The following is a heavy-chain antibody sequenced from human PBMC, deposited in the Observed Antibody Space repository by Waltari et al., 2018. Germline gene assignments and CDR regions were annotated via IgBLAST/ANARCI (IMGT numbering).Heavy chain of an antibody. Sequence: EVQVVESGGGLVQPGGSLRLSCVASGFSFSTYEMNWVRQAPGKGMEWGAYITGSGRTIYYADSVKGRFTISRDSAKNSLYLQMNSLTVEDTAVYYCAREYTSSSGDAFDIWGQGTMVIVSS. CDR3: AREYTSSSGDAFDI. CDR2: ITGSGRTI. CDR1: GFSFSTYE. D-gene: IGHD6-6*01. J-gene: IGHJ3*02. V-gene: IGHV3-48*03.